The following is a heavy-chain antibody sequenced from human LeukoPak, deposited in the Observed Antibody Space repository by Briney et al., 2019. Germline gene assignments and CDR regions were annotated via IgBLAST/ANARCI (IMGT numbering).Heavy chain of an antibody. Sequence: GGSLRLSCAASGFTFSSYGMHWVRQAPGKGLEWVAFIRYDGSNKYYADSVKGRFTISRDNSKNTLYLQMNSLRAEDTAVYYCAKDAGIWFGEFDNWFDAWGQGTLVTVSS. D-gene: IGHD3-10*01. V-gene: IGHV3-30*02. CDR3: AKDAGIWFGEFDNWFDA. J-gene: IGHJ5*02. CDR1: GFTFSSYG. CDR2: IRYDGSNK.